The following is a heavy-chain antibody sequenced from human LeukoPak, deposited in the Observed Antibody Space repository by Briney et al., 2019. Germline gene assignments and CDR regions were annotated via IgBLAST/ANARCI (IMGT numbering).Heavy chain of an antibody. D-gene: IGHD3-22*01. Sequence: SQTLSLTCTVSGGSISSGSYYWSWIRQPAGKGLEWIGRIYSSGSTNYNPSLKSRVTISLDTSKNQFSLKLSSVTAADTAVYYCARFRHYYDSSGTYALFDYWGQGTLVTVSS. V-gene: IGHV4-61*02. J-gene: IGHJ4*02. CDR1: GGSISSGSYY. CDR3: ARFRHYYDSSGTYALFDY. CDR2: IYSSGST.